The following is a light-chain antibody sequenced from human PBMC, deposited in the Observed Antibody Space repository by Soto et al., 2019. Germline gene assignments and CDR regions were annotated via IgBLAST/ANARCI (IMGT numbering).Light chain of an antibody. Sequence: SVLPQPASVSGSPGQSIAISCTGTSSDVGGYSYVSWYQQQPGKAPKLVISDVSNRPSGVSDRFSGSKSGNTGSLTISGVKTEDEADYYCASYTTSSTYVFGTGTKVTVL. CDR3: ASYTTSSTYV. V-gene: IGLV2-14*01. J-gene: IGLJ1*01. CDR2: DVS. CDR1: SSDVGGYSY.